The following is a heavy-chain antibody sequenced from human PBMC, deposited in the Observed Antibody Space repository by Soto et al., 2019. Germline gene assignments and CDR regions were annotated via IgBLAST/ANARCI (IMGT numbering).Heavy chain of an antibody. V-gene: IGHV1-18*01. CDR1: GYTFTSYG. CDR2: ISAYNGNT. Sequence: ASVKVSCKASGYTFTSYGISWVRQAPGQGLEWMGWISAYNGNTNYAQKLQGRVTMTTDTSTSTAYMELRSLRSDDTAVYYCARGRILNIVVVIAMGGDAFDIWGQGTMVTVSS. J-gene: IGHJ3*02. CDR3: ARGRILNIVVVIAMGGDAFDI. D-gene: IGHD2-21*01.